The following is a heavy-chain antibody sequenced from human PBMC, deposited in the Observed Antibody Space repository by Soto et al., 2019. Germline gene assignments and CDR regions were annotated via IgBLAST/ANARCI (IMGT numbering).Heavy chain of an antibody. Sequence: PGESLKISCKGSGYNFINYWIGWVRQMPGKGLEWMGMIYPGDSSARYSPSFQGQVTISADKSISTAYLQWSSLKASDTAMYYCARLIPPDYYYYMDVWGKGTTVTVSS. J-gene: IGHJ6*03. CDR3: ARLIPPDYYYYMDV. D-gene: IGHD2-21*01. CDR2: IYPGDSSA. CDR1: GYNFINYW. V-gene: IGHV5-51*01.